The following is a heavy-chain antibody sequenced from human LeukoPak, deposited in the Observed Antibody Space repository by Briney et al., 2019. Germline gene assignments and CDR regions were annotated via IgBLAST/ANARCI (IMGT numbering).Heavy chain of an antibody. CDR1: EFTFSSYA. D-gene: IGHD3-3*01. V-gene: IGHV3-23*01. Sequence: GGSLRLSCAASEFTFSSYAMSWVRQAPGKGLDWVSVISGSGGSTYYADSVKGRFTISRDNSKNTLYLQMNSLRAEDTAVYYCTKGEGDITIFGVVIDPYFDHWGQGTLVTVSS. CDR3: TKGEGDITIFGVVIDPYFDH. CDR2: ISGSGGST. J-gene: IGHJ4*02.